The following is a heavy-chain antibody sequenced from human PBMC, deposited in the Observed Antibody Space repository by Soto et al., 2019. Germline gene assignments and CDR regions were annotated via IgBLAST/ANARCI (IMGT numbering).Heavy chain of an antibody. CDR2: VIAKSHGGTI. Sequence: EVQLVESGGGLVQPGGSLRLSCAASGFTFSNAWMSWVRQAPGKGLEWVGRVIAKSHGGTIDYGAPVKGRFTISREDSSDTLILQMNSLRTEDTAVYYCATGTGKTDFDYWGQGTLVTVS. V-gene: IGHV3-15*01. CDR1: GFTFSNAW. CDR3: ATGTGKTDFDY. D-gene: IGHD2-21*02. J-gene: IGHJ4*02.